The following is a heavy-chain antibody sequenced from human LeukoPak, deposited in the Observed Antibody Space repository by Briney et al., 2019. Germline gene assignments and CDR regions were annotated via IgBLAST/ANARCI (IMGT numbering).Heavy chain of an antibody. CDR3: ARDLPLRFPLLLIHYYMDV. V-gene: IGHV3-7*01. J-gene: IGHJ6*03. Sequence: PGGSLRLSFAASGFTFSSYWMSWVRQAPGKGLEWVANIKQDGSEKYYVDSVKGRFTISRDNAKNSLYLQMNSLRAEDTAVYYCARDLPLRFPLLLIHYYMDVWGKGTTVTVSS. CDR2: IKQDGSEK. D-gene: IGHD3-3*01. CDR1: GFTFSSYW.